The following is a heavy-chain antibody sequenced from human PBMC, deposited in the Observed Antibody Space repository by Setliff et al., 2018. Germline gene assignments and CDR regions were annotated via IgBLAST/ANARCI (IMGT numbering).Heavy chain of an antibody. V-gene: IGHV4-59*11. D-gene: IGHD5-18*01. J-gene: IGHJ4*02. CDR3: AGRPQNTPMGPCDY. Sequence: SETLSLTCTVSGGSISSHYWSWIRQPPGKGLEWIGYIYYSGSTNYNPSLKSRVTISVDTSKNQFSLMLTSVTAADTAIYYCAGRPQNTPMGPCDYWGQGTLVTVSS. CDR2: IYYSGST. CDR1: GGSISSHY.